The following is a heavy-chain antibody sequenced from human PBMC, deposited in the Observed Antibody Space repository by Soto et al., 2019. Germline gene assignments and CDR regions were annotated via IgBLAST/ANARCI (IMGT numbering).Heavy chain of an antibody. Sequence: PGGSLRLSCAASGFTFSGSAMHWVRQASGKGLEWVGRIRSKANSYATAYAASVKGRFTISRDDSKNTAYLQMNSLKTEDTAVYYCTRNLYDYVWGTFDPWGQGTLVTVSS. J-gene: IGHJ5*02. CDR2: IRSKANSYAT. CDR1: GFTFSGSA. D-gene: IGHD3-16*01. V-gene: IGHV3-73*01. CDR3: TRNLYDYVWGTFDP.